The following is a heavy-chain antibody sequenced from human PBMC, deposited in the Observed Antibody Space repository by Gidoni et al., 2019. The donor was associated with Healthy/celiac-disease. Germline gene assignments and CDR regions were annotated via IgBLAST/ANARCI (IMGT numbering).Heavy chain of an antibody. Sequence: EVQLLASGGGLVQPGGSLRLSCAASGFTFSSYAMSWVRQAPGKGLEWVSAISGSGGSTYYADSVKGRFTISRDNSKNTLYLQMNSLRAEDTAVYYCAKIAVAGTWYYYYYGMDVWGQGTTVTVSS. CDR1: GFTFSSYA. CDR3: AKIAVAGTWYYYYYGMDV. CDR2: ISGSGGST. D-gene: IGHD6-19*01. V-gene: IGHV3-23*01. J-gene: IGHJ6*02.